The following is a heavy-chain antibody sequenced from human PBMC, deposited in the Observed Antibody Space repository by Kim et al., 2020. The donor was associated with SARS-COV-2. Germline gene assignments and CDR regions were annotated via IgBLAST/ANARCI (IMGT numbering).Heavy chain of an antibody. CDR2: IYYSGST. Sequence: SETLSLTCTVSGGSISSSSYYWGWIRQPPGKGLEWIGSIYYSGSTYYNPSLKSRVTISVDTSKNQFSLKLSSVTAADTAVYYCARPIPPAAIWERLESSGDAFDIWGQGTMVTVSS. V-gene: IGHV4-39*01. CDR1: GGSISSSSYY. CDR3: ARPIPPAAIWERLESSGDAFDI. J-gene: IGHJ3*02. D-gene: IGHD2-2*01.